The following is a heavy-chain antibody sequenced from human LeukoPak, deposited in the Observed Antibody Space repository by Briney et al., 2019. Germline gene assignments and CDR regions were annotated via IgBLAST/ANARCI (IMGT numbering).Heavy chain of an antibody. J-gene: IGHJ5*02. V-gene: IGHV4-31*03. Sequence: PSETLSLTCTVSGGSISSGGYYWSWIRQHPGKGLEWIGCIYYSGSTYYNPSLKSRVTISVDTSKTQFSLKLSSVTAADTAVYYCARDGPPPGVAAGLRWFDPWGQGTLVTVSS. CDR3: ARDGPPPGVAAGLRWFDP. D-gene: IGHD2-15*01. CDR1: GGSISSGGYY. CDR2: IYYSGST.